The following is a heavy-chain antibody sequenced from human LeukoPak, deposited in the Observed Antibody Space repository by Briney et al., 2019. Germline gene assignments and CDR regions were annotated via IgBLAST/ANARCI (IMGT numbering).Heavy chain of an antibody. CDR1: GGSFSGYY. V-gene: IGHV4-34*01. Sequence: SETLSLTCAVYGGSFSGYYWSWIRQPPGKGLEWIGEINHSGSTNYNPSLKSRVTISVDTSKNQFSLKLSSVTAADTAVYYCARQGNDFWSGYYFDYWGQGTLVTVSS. CDR2: INHSGST. D-gene: IGHD3-3*01. CDR3: ARQGNDFWSGYYFDY. J-gene: IGHJ4*02.